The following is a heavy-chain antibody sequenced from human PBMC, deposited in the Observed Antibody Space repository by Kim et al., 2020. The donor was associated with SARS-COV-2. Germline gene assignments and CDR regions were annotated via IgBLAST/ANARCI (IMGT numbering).Heavy chain of an antibody. V-gene: IGHV3-64*01. D-gene: IGHD2-8*02. CDR1: GFTFSSYG. Sequence: GGSLRLSCAASGFTFSSYGMHWVRQAPGKGLEYVSGISNNGGSTYYVNSVKGRFTISRDNSKNTLYLQMGSLRAEDMAVYYCARPTGGYDYWGQGTLVTV. CDR3: ARPTGGYDY. CDR2: ISNNGGST. J-gene: IGHJ4*02.